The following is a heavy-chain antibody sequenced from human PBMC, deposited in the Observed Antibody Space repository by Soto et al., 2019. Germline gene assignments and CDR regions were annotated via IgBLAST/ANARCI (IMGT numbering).Heavy chain of an antibody. V-gene: IGHV1-18*04. CDR3: ARVRDPHLDHYGLDV. CDR2: INPNSGDT. CDR1: GYTFTSYG. J-gene: IGHJ6*02. Sequence: DSLQVSCKASGYTFTSYGISWVRQAPGQGLEWMGWINPNSGDTKYAEKFQGRVTMTRDKSTTTVHLELSSLRSEDTAVYFCARVRDPHLDHYGLDVWGQGNTVIVYS.